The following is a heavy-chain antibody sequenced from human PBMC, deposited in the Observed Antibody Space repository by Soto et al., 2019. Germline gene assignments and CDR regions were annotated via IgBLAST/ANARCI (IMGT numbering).Heavy chain of an antibody. V-gene: IGHV3-7*01. D-gene: IGHD1-26*01. CDR1: GFSISDYW. Sequence: EVQMVESGGGLVQPGGSLRLSCAASGFSISDYWMSWVRQAPGKGLAWVGNINEDGSEENYVDSVKGRFTISRDNARNSLYLQRNSLRVEDTAVYYCCHTWVGGQGTLVTVSS. J-gene: IGHJ4*02. CDR3: CHTWV. CDR2: INEDGSEE.